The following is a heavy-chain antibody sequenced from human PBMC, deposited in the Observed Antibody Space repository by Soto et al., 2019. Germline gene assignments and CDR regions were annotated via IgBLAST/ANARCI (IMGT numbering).Heavy chain of an antibody. Sequence: QVQLVQSGPEVRKPGASVKVSCEASGYTFTTSGISWVRQVPGQGLEWMGWISTYNGDTNSAQNFQGRVLMTADTSXXTAYVELMSLNSDDTAVYYCAIKGSRPYYYYGLDVWGQGTTVTVSS. D-gene: IGHD1-26*01. V-gene: IGHV1-18*01. CDR1: GYTFTTSG. CDR2: ISTYNGDT. J-gene: IGHJ6*02. CDR3: AIKGSRPYYYYGLDV.